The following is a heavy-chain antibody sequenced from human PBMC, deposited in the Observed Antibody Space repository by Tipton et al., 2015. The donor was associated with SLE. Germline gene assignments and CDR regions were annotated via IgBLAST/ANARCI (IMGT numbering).Heavy chain of an antibody. CDR2: IYYSGST. Sequence: LRLSCTVSGGSISSSSYYWGWIRQPPGKGLEWIGSIYYSGSTYYNPSLKSRVTISVDTSKNQFSLKLSSVTAADTAVYYCARVFRDGVGSGSYPAYFDLWGRGTLVTVSS. CDR3: ARVFRDGVGSGSYPAYFDL. J-gene: IGHJ2*01. D-gene: IGHD3-10*01. CDR1: GGSISSSSYY. V-gene: IGHV4-39*07.